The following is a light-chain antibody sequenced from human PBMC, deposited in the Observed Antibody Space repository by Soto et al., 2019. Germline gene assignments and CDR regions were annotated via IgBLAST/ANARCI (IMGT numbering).Light chain of an antibody. V-gene: IGKV2-28*01. Sequence: DIVMTQSPLSLPATPGEPASISCRSSQSLLHSNGYNSLDWYLQKPGQSPRLLIYLGSNRASGVPDRLSGSGSGTDFTLKISRVEAEDVGVYYCKQALQTPHTFGGGTKVEIK. CDR3: KQALQTPHT. CDR1: QSLLHSNGYNS. CDR2: LGS. J-gene: IGKJ4*01.